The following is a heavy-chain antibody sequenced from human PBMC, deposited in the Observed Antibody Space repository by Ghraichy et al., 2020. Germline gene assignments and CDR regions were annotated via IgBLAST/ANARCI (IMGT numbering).Heavy chain of an antibody. CDR1: GGSISHYY. CDR3: ASGNYYGSSGYYFGPRDAFDI. V-gene: IGHV4-59*01. CDR2: MYDSGST. D-gene: IGHD3-22*01. Sequence: SQTLSLTCTVSGGSISHYYCGWIRQPPGKGLEWIGYMYDSGSTNYNPFLKSRVTITVDTSKNQISLKLSSVTAADTAVYYCASGNYYGSSGYYFGPRDAFDIWGQGTMVTVSS. J-gene: IGHJ3*02.